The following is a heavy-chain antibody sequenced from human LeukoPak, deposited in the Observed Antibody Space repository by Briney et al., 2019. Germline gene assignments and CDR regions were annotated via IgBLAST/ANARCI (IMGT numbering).Heavy chain of an antibody. V-gene: IGHV4-61*02. J-gene: IGHJ6*02. D-gene: IGHD1-14*01. Sequence: SETLSLTCTVSGGSISSGSYYWSWIRQPAGKGLEWIGRIYTSGSTNYNPSLKSRVTIPVATSKNQFSLTLSSVTAADTAVYYCARDSHGTFGYYYYGMDVWGQGTTVTVSS. CDR2: IYTSGST. CDR3: ARDSHGTFGYYYYGMDV. CDR1: GGSISSGSYY.